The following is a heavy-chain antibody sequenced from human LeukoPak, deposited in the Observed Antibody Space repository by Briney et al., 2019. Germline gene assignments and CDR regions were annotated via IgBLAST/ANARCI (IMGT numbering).Heavy chain of an antibody. CDR1: GGSISSSSYY. J-gene: IGHJ4*02. V-gene: IGHV4-39*01. Sequence: SETLSLTCTVSGGSISSSSYYWGWIRQPPGKGLEWIGSIYYSGSTYYNPSLKSRVTISVDTSKNQFSLKLRSVTAADTAVYYCARHHPRSPYSFDYWGQGTLVTVSP. CDR2: IYYSGST. CDR3: ARHHPRSPYSFDY. D-gene: IGHD6-6*01.